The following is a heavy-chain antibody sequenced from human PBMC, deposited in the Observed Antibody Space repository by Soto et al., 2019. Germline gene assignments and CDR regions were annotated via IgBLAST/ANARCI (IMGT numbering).Heavy chain of an antibody. CDR1: GGSISSYY. CDR2: IYYSGST. Sequence: SETLSLTCTVSGGSISSYYWSWIRQPPGKGLEWIGYIYYSGSTNYNPSLKSRVTISVDTSKNQFSLKLSSVTAADTAVYYCARNIGGGNWNSLTGGYNWFDPWGQGTLVTVSS. V-gene: IGHV4-59*01. CDR3: ARNIGGGNWNSLTGGYNWFDP. J-gene: IGHJ5*02. D-gene: IGHD1-20*01.